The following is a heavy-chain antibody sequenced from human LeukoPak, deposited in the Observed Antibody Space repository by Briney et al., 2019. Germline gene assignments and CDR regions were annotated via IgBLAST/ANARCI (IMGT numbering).Heavy chain of an antibody. J-gene: IGHJ4*02. CDR1: GYTFTGYY. CDR2: INPNSGNT. Sequence: ASVTVSCKASGYTFTGYYMHWVRQAPGQGLEWMGWINPNSGNTGYAQKFQGRVTMTRNTSISTAYMELSSLRSEDTAVYYCARGRTSGSFLAWGQGTLVTVSS. V-gene: IGHV1-8*02. CDR3: ARGRTSGSFLA. D-gene: IGHD2-15*01.